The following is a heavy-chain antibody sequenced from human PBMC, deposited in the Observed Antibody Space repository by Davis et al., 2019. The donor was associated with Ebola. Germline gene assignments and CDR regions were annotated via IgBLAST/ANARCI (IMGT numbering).Heavy chain of an antibody. CDR1: GFTFSDYY. CDR3: ARGSSTSCYDTICYYYGMDV. CDR2: INHSGST. J-gene: IGHJ6*02. V-gene: IGHV4-34*01. D-gene: IGHD2-2*01. Sequence: ESLKISCAASGFTFSDYYWSWIRQPPGKGLEWIGEINHSGSTNYNPSLKSRVTISVDTSKNQFSLKLSSVTAADTAVYYCARGSSTSCYDTICYYYGMDVWGQGTTVTVSS.